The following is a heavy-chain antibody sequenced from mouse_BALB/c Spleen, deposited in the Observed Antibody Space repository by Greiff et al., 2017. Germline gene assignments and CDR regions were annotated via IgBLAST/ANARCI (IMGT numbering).Heavy chain of an antibody. CDR1: GFTFTDYY. D-gene: IGHD1-1*01. J-gene: IGHJ4*01. Sequence: EVMLVESGGGLVQPGGSLRLSCATSGFTFTDYYMSWVRQPPGKALEWLGFIRNKANGYTTEYSASVKGRFTISRDNSQSILYLQMNTLRAEDSATYYCARDRGYYGSSYAMDYWGQGTSVTVSA. CDR3: ARDRGYYGSSYAMDY. CDR2: IRNKANGYTT. V-gene: IGHV7-3*02.